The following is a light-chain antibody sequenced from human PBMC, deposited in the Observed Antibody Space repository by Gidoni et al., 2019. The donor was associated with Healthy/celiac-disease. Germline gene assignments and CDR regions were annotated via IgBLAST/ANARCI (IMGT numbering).Light chain of an antibody. V-gene: IGKV3-20*01. Sequence: EIVLTQSPGTLSLSPGERATLSCRASQSVSSSYLAWYQQKPGQAPRLLIYGASSRANGIPDRFSGSGSGTDFTLTISRLEPEDFAVYYCQQYGSSRFTFGPXTKVDIK. CDR2: GAS. CDR1: QSVSSSY. CDR3: QQYGSSRFT. J-gene: IGKJ3*01.